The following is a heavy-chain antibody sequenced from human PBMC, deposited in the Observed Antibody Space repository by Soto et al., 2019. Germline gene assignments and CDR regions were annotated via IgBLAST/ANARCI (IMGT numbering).Heavy chain of an antibody. J-gene: IGHJ6*01. Sequence: QVQLQESGPGVVMPSGTLSLTCAVSGGSISSSNCWSGVRQPPGKGVEWIGEIYQSGSTNFNRSLKSRVTISVDKSKNQFSLTLNSVTAADTAVYYCARVSGTYYYGMDVWGQGTKVTVSS. D-gene: IGHD1-1*01. V-gene: IGHV4-4*02. CDR2: IYQSGST. CDR3: ARVSGTYYYGMDV. CDR1: GGSISSSNC.